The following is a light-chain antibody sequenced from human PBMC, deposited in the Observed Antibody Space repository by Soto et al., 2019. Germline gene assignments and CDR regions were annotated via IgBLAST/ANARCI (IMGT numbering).Light chain of an antibody. CDR3: HRPKWA. J-gene: IGKJ1*01. V-gene: IGKV1-9*01. Sequence: IQLTQSPSSLSASVGDRVTITCRASQDISGYVAWYQQRPGRAPQLLIYAASALQTGVPSRFSGSGSGTDFTLTITSLQPEDFGTYYCHRPKWAFGQGTTVEI. CDR1: QDISGY. CDR2: AAS.